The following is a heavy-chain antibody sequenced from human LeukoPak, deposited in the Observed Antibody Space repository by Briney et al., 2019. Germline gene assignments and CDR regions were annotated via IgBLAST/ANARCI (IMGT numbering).Heavy chain of an antibody. D-gene: IGHD4-23*01. CDR3: ARARVVVTGPLDY. Sequence: SVKVSCKASGGTFSSYAISWVRQAPGQGLERMGGIIPIFGTANYAQKFQGRVTITTDESTSTAYMELSSLRSEDTAVYYCARARVVVTGPLDYWGQGTLVTVSS. CDR2: IIPIFGTA. V-gene: IGHV1-69*05. CDR1: GGTFSSYA. J-gene: IGHJ4*02.